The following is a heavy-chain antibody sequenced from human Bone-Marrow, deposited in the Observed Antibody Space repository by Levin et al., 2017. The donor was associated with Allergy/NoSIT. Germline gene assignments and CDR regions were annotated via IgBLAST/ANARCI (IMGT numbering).Heavy chain of an antibody. CDR1: GFSFSIYG. CDR3: AKKPPGTTMAGIDY. Sequence: LAGGSLRLSCAASGFSFSIYGMHWVRQAPGKGLEWVAVISYDGSNIYYVDSVRGRFTISRDNSKNTLYLQMNSLRAEDTAVYYCAKKPPGTTMAGIDYWGRGTLVTVSS. J-gene: IGHJ4*02. D-gene: IGHD6-19*01. CDR2: ISYDGSNI. V-gene: IGHV3-30*18.